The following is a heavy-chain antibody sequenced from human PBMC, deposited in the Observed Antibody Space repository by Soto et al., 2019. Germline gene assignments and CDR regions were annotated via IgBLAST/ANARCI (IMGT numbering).Heavy chain of an antibody. J-gene: IGHJ5*02. D-gene: IGHD3-3*01. Sequence: PGESLKISCKGSGYSFSTSWIGWVRQMSGKGLEWMGTIYPSDSDTRYSPSFQGQVIISADKSTSTAYLQWRSLKASDTAMYYCATRAEYYDFWSGYDGAWGQGTLVTV. CDR1: GYSFSTSW. CDR3: ATRAEYYDFWSGYDGA. V-gene: IGHV5-51*01. CDR2: IYPSDSDT.